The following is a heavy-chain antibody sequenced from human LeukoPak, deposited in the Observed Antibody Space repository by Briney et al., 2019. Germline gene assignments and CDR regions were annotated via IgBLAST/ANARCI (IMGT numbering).Heavy chain of an antibody. Sequence: SETLSLTCTVSGASITSSHWSWIRQSPEKGLEWIGFISDSGNTNYNPSLQSRVTISADTSKNHFSLKLSSVTAADMAVYYCAGGTWLRFHDWGRGTLVSASS. CDR2: ISDSGNT. CDR3: AGGTWLRFHD. V-gene: IGHV4-59*01. CDR1: GASITSSH. D-gene: IGHD5-12*01. J-gene: IGHJ4*02.